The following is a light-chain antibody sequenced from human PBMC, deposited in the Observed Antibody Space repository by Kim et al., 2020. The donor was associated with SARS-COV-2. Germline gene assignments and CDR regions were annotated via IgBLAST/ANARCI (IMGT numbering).Light chain of an antibody. CDR1: SSDVGGYNY. V-gene: IGLV2-11*01. Sequence: QSALTQPRSVSGSPGQSVTISCTGTSSDVGGYNYVSWYQQHPGKAPKLMIYDVSKRPSGVPDRFSGSKSGNTASLTISGLQAEDEADYYCCSYAGSTRVFGGGTKLTV. CDR2: DVS. CDR3: CSYAGSTRV. J-gene: IGLJ3*02.